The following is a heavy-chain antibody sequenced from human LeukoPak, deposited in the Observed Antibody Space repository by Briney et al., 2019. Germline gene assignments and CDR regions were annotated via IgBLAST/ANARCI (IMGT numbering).Heavy chain of an antibody. CDR2: IYYSGST. Sequence: SETLSLTCAVSGGSISSGGYYWSWIRQPPGKGLEWIGYIYYSGSTNYNPSLKSRVTISVDTSKNQFSLKLSSVTAADTAVYYCARATEQIRWLSHYYYYGMDVWGQGTTVTVSS. J-gene: IGHJ6*02. D-gene: IGHD3-22*01. CDR3: ARATEQIRWLSHYYYYGMDV. V-gene: IGHV4-61*08. CDR1: GGSISSGGYY.